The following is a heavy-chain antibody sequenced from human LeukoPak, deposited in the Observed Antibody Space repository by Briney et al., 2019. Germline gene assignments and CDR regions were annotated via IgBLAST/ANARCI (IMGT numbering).Heavy chain of an antibody. J-gene: IGHJ4*02. V-gene: IGHV4-39*07. CDR1: GGSISSSSYY. D-gene: IGHD3-16*01. Sequence: SETLSLTCTVSGGSISSSSYYWGWIRQPPGKGLEWIGSIYYSGSTYYNPSLKSRVTISVDTSKNQFSLKLSSVTAADTAVYYCASSIGGGGSVDYWGQGTLVTVSS. CDR2: IYYSGST. CDR3: ASSIGGGGSVDY.